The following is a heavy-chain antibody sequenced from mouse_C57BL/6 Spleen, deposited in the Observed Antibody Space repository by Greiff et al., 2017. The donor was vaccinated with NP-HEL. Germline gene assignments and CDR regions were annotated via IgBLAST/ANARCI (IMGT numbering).Heavy chain of an antibody. CDR2: IDPSDSYT. D-gene: IGHD2-3*01. J-gene: IGHJ3*01. V-gene: IGHV1-69*01. Sequence: VQLQQSGAELVMPGASVKLSCKASGYTFTSYWMHWVKQRPGQGLEWIGEIDPSDSYTNYNQKFKGKSTLTVDKSSSTAYMQLSSLTSEDSAVYYCALYDGYYKTWFAYWGQGTLVTVSA. CDR1: GYTFTSYW. CDR3: ALYDGYYKTWFAY.